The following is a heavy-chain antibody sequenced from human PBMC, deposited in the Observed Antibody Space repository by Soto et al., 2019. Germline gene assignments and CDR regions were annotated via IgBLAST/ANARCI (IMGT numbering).Heavy chain of an antibody. Sequence: GGSLRLSCAASGFTFSSYSMSWVRQAPGKGLEWVSGVSGSGGGTYYADSVKGRFTISRDNSKSTLYLQMNSLRAEDTAVYYCAKPRLYCSTTGCYFPFDYWGQGALVTVSS. V-gene: IGHV3-23*01. D-gene: IGHD2-2*01. J-gene: IGHJ4*02. CDR1: GFTFSSYS. CDR2: VSGSGGGT. CDR3: AKPRLYCSTTGCYFPFDY.